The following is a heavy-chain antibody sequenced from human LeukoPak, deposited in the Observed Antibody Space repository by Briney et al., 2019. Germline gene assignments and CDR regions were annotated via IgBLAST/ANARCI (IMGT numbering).Heavy chain of an antibody. J-gene: IGHJ4*02. D-gene: IGHD3-22*01. V-gene: IGHV3-7*03. CDR2: IEQDGGEK. CDR3: ASLYDSTGFCFDY. Sequence: PGGSLRLSCVASGFTFSRFWMAWVRQAPGKGLEWVANIEQDGGEKYYVDSVKGRFTISRDNAKNSLYLQLDNLSAEDTAFYYCASLYDSTGFCFDYWGQGALVTVS. CDR1: GFTFSRFW.